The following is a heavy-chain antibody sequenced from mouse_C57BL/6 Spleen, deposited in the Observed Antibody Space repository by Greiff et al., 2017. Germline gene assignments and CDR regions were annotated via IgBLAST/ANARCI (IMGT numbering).Heavy chain of an antibody. Sequence: QVQLQQPGAELVMPGASVKLSCKASGYTFTSYWMHWVKQRPGQGLEWIGEIDPSDSYTNYNQKFKGKSTLTVDKSSSTAYMQLSSLTSEDSAVYYCARYYGSLAMDYWGQGTSVTVSS. D-gene: IGHD1-1*01. J-gene: IGHJ4*01. CDR1: GYTFTSYW. CDR2: IDPSDSYT. CDR3: ARYYGSLAMDY. V-gene: IGHV1-69*01.